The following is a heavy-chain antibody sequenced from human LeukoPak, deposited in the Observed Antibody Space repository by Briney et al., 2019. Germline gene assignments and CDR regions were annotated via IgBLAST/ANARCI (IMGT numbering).Heavy chain of an antibody. Sequence: PGGSLRLSCAASGFTFSSYEMNWVRQAPGKGLEWVSYISSSGSTISYADSVKGRFTISRDNSKNTLYLQMNSLRSEDTAVYYCARGRPRLDYYYYMDVWGKGTTVTISS. J-gene: IGHJ6*03. CDR2: ISSSGSTI. V-gene: IGHV3-48*03. CDR3: ARGRPRLDYYYYMDV. CDR1: GFTFSSYE. D-gene: IGHD4-11*01.